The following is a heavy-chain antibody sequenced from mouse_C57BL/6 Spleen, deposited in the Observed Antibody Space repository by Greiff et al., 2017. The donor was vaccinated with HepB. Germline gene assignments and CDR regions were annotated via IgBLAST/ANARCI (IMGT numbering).Heavy chain of an antibody. Sequence: QVQLKQPGAELVKPGASVKLSCKASGYTFTSYWMQWVKQRPGQGLEWIGEIDPSDSYTNYNQKFKGKATLTVDTSSSTAYMQLSSLTSEDSAVYYCRSYYSNPWYFDYWGQGTTLTVSS. CDR1: GYTFTSYW. CDR2: IDPSDSYT. V-gene: IGHV1-50*01. CDR3: RSYYSNPWYFDY. J-gene: IGHJ2*01. D-gene: IGHD2-5*01.